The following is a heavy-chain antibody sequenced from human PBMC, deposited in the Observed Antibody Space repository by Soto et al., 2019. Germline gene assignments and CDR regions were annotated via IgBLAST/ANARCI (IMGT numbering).Heavy chain of an antibody. V-gene: IGHV3-23*01. Sequence: QPGGSLRLSCAASGFTFSSYAMSWVRQAPGKGLEWVSAISGSGGSTYYADSVKGRFTISRDNSKNTLYLQMNSLRAEDTAVYYCAKAHVAAGPLSWDYYGMDVWGQGTTVTVSS. J-gene: IGHJ6*02. CDR2: ISGSGGST. CDR1: GFTFSSYA. D-gene: IGHD6-13*01. CDR3: AKAHVAAGPLSWDYYGMDV.